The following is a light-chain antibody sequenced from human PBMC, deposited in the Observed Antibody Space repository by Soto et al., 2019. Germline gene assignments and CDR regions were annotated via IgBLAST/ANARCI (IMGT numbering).Light chain of an antibody. Sequence: QSALTQPASVSGSPGQSITISCTGTNSDVGGYNFVSWYQHLPGRAPNLIIYDVTYRPSGVSNRFSGSKSGNTASLTISGLQAEDEADYYCSSYSISSTPYVLGTGTKVTVL. J-gene: IGLJ1*01. CDR2: DVT. CDR3: SSYSISSTPYV. CDR1: NSDVGGYNF. V-gene: IGLV2-14*03.